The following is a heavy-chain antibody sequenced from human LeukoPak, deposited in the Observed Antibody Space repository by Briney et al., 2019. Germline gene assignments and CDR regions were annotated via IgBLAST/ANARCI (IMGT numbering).Heavy chain of an antibody. V-gene: IGHV3-53*01. CDR3: ARVEDYYGMDV. J-gene: IGHJ6*02. CDR1: GFIFGDYN. CDR2: IYSGGST. Sequence: PGGSLRLSCAASGFIFGDYNMNWVRQAPGKGLEWVSVIYSGGSTYYADSVKGRFTISRDNSKNTLYLQMNSLRAEDTAVYYCARVEDYYGMDVWGQGTTVTVSS.